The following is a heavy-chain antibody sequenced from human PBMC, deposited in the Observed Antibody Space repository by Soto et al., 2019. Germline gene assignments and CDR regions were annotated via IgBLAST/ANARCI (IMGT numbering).Heavy chain of an antibody. CDR3: AREKSATITFGGVIVSSSYYGMDV. Sequence: ASVKVSCKASGYTFTGYYMHWVRQAPGQGPEWMGWINPNSGGTNYAQKFQGWVTMTRDTSISTAYMELSRLRSDDTAVYYCAREKSATITFGGVIVSSSYYGMDVWGQGATVTVSS. V-gene: IGHV1-2*04. CDR2: INPNSGGT. D-gene: IGHD3-16*02. CDR1: GYTFTGYY. J-gene: IGHJ6*02.